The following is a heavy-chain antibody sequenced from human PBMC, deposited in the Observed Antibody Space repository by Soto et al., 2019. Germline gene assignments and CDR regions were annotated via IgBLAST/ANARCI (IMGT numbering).Heavy chain of an antibody. D-gene: IGHD3-3*01. Sequence: GGSLRLSCAATGFRFNTYWMSWVRQAPGKGLEWVANIMRDGSEKYYVDSVMGRFTISRDNAKNSLYLQMNSLRAEDTAVYYCASGHTILGYWGQGTLVTVSS. CDR2: IMRDGSEK. J-gene: IGHJ4*02. CDR3: ASGHTILGY. V-gene: IGHV3-7*01. CDR1: GFRFNTYW.